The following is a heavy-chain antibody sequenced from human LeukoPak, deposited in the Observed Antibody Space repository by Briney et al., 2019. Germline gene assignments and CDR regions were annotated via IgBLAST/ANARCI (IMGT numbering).Heavy chain of an antibody. D-gene: IGHD2-21*02. CDR2: IIPIFGTA. V-gene: IGHV1-69*13. J-gene: IGHJ3*02. Sequence: GASVKVSCKASGGTFSSYAISWVRQAPGQGLEWMGGIIPIFGTANYAQKFQGRVTTTADESTSTAYMELSSLRSEDTAVYYCARDRPRVVVTTGADAFDIWGQGTMVTVSS. CDR3: ARDRPRVVVTTGADAFDI. CDR1: GGTFSSYA.